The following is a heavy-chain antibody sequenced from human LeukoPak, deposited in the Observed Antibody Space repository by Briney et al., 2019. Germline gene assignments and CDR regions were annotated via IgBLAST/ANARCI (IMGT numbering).Heavy chain of an antibody. J-gene: IGHJ4*02. Sequence: PGGFLRLSCAASGFTFTDYFMGWIRQAPGKGLEWDSHISRLGDTIDYADSVKGRFTISRDNAKNSLYLQMNSLRAEDTAVYFCARVRRGGDSRYFDYWGQGALVTVSS. CDR2: ISRLGDTI. CDR3: ARVRRGGDSRYFDY. V-gene: IGHV3-11*01. D-gene: IGHD2-21*02. CDR1: GFTFTDYF.